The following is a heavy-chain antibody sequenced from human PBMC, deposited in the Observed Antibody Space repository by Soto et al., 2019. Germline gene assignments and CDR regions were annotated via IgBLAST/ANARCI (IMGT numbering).Heavy chain of an antibody. CDR3: ASNIVGYSGSQKFQGAFDI. Sequence: GESLKISCKGSGYSFTSYWIGWVRQMPGKGLEWMGIIYPGDSDTRYSPSFQGQVTISADKSISTAYLQWSSLKASDTAMYYCASNIVGYSGSQKFQGAFDIWGQGTMVTVSS. CDR2: IYPGDSDT. D-gene: IGHD1-26*01. CDR1: GYSFTSYW. J-gene: IGHJ3*02. V-gene: IGHV5-51*01.